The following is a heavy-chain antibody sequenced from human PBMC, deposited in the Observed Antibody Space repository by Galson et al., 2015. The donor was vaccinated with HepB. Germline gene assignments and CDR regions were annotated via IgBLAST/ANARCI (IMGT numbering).Heavy chain of an antibody. V-gene: IGHV3-30*02. Sequence: SLRLSCAASGFTFSTHGMHWVRQAPGKGLEWVAFIRTDASNKYYADSVKGRFTISRDNSRNTLYLQMDSLRPEDTAVYYCARDLKYSSGWYIGGDYWGQGTLVTVSS. CDR3: ARDLKYSSGWYIGGDY. CDR2: IRTDASNK. D-gene: IGHD6-19*01. CDR1: GFTFSTHG. J-gene: IGHJ4*02.